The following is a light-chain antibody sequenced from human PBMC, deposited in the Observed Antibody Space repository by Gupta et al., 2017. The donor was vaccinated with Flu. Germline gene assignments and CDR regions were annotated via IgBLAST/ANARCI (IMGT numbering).Light chain of an antibody. CDR3: HQDKTSPYT. Sequence: FLAQSPATLSSSPGERVTLSCNASENVNRNFLVWYQQKPGQAPRVLIFGTSRRAPGIPDRFSGDGSGTDFTLTINGLEPEDFGLFYCHQDKTSPYTFGQGTKMEIK. CDR2: GTS. CDR1: ENVNRNF. J-gene: IGKJ2*01. V-gene: IGKV3-20*01.